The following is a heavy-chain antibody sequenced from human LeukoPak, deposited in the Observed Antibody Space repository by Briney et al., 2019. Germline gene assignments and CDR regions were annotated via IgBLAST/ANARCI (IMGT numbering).Heavy chain of an antibody. D-gene: IGHD6-13*01. CDR3: ARDLSSWSLYWYFDL. Sequence: GASVKVSCKASGYTFTGYYMHWVRQAPGQGLEWMGWINPNSGGTNYAQKFQGRVTMTRDTSISTAYMELSRLRSDDTAVYYCARDLSSWSLYWYFDLWGRGTLVTVSS. CDR1: GYTFTGYY. J-gene: IGHJ2*01. V-gene: IGHV1-2*02. CDR2: INPNSGGT.